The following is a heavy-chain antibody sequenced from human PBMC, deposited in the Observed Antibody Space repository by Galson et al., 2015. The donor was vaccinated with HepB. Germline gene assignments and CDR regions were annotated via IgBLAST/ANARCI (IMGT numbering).Heavy chain of an antibody. CDR2: ISSRTRTT. CDR1: GLTFSSYN. D-gene: IGHD2-15*01. J-gene: IGHJ4*02. Sequence: SLRLSCAVSGLTFSSYNMNWVRQAPGKGLEWVSHISSRTRTTYYADSVKGRFTISRDNAKNSLYLQMNSLRDEDTAVYYCASQWVAVDYWGRGTLVTVSS. V-gene: IGHV3-48*02. CDR3: ASQWVAVDY.